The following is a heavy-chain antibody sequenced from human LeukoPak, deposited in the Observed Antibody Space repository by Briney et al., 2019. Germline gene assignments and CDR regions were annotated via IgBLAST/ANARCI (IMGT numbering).Heavy chain of an antibody. V-gene: IGHV4-59*13. CDR2: IYYSGST. CDR1: GGYISSYY. J-gene: IGHJ4*02. D-gene: IGHD3-10*01. CDR3: TRGRLPYYYGSGRTFDY. Sequence: SETLSLTCTVSGGYISSYYWSWIRQPPGKGLEWIGYIYYSGSTNYNPSLKSRVTISVDTSKNQCSLKLSSVTAADTAAYYCTRGRLPYYYGSGRTFDYWGQGTLVTVSS.